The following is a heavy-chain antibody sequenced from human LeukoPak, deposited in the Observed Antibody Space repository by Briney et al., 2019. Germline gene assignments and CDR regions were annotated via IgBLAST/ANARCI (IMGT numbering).Heavy chain of an antibody. CDR1: GYTFNTYG. D-gene: IGHD2-2*01. CDR3: ARIACSSSSCTYSGRRRVRGGSLDP. CDR2: ISSYNGNT. J-gene: IGHJ5*02. V-gene: IGHV1-18*01. Sequence: GASVTVSCKASGYTFNTYGITWVRQAPGHGLEWMGWISSYNGNTSYAAKVQGRITMTIDTSASTAYLELRSLRSDDTAVYYCARIACSSSSCTYSGRRRVRGGSLDPWGQGTLVTVSS.